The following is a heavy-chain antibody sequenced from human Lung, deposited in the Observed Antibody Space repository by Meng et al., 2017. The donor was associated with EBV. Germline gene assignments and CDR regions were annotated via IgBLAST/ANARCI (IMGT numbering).Heavy chain of an antibody. D-gene: IGHD3-10*01. CDR3: ASESGRGYTPDY. Sequence: QGQLWQSGAEVKEPGSSLQVSCKTSGGTFSSYASSRVPQAPGQGLEWLGGLIPMFGAPNYAQKFQGRVTITADEYTSTHFMELGSLRSEDTAVYYCASESGRGYTPDYWGQGTLVTVSS. CDR1: GGTFSSYA. V-gene: IGHV1-69*01. J-gene: IGHJ4*02. CDR2: LIPMFGAP.